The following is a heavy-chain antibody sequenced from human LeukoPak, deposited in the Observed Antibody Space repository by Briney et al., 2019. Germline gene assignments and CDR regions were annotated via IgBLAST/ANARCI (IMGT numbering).Heavy chain of an antibody. V-gene: IGHV1-2*02. CDR1: GYTFTDYY. Sequence: ASVKVSCRASGYTFTDYYIHWVRQAPGQGLEWMGWINPNRGGTFYAQKFQGRVTMTRDTSITTAYMEMSGLRSDDTAVYYCARVDRGYCSSTSCSSRRWFDPWGQGTLVTVSS. J-gene: IGHJ5*02. CDR3: ARVDRGYCSSTSCSSRRWFDP. CDR2: INPNRGGT. D-gene: IGHD2-2*01.